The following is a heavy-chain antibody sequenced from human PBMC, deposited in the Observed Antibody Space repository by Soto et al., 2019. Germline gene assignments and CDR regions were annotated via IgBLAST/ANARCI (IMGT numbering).Heavy chain of an antibody. CDR1: GYTFTSYA. CDR3: ARSIVVVPAATPANWFDP. Sequence: ASVKVSCKASGYTFTSYAMHWVRQAPGQRLEWMGWINAGNGNTKYSQKFQGRVTITRDTSASTAYMELSSLRSEDTAVYYCARSIVVVPAATPANWFDPWGQGTLVTVSS. D-gene: IGHD2-2*01. CDR2: INAGNGNT. V-gene: IGHV1-3*01. J-gene: IGHJ5*02.